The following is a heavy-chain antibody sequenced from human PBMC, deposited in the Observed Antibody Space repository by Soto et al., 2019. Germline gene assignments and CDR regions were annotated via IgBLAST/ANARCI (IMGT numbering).Heavy chain of an antibody. Sequence: EVQLLESGGGLVQPGGSLRLSCAASGFTFSSYAMSWVRQAPGKGLEWVSAIGGSGGSTYYADSVKGRFTISRDNAKNTVYLQMSSLRAEDTAVYYCANVVAATSLDYWGQGTLVTVSS. CDR1: GFTFSSYA. V-gene: IGHV3-23*01. D-gene: IGHD2-15*01. CDR2: IGGSGGST. CDR3: ANVVAATSLDY. J-gene: IGHJ4*02.